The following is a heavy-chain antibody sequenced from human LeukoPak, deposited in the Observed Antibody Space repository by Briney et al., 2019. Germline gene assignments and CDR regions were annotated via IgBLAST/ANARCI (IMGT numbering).Heavy chain of an antibody. CDR2: INSDGSSP. Sequence: GGSLRLSCAASGFPFSSNWMHWVRQAPGKGLVWVSRINSDGSSPHYADSVKGRFTISRDNAKNTLYLEMNSLRAEDTAVYYCATERGSGSNYYYGMDVWGQGTTVTVSS. CDR1: GFPFSSNW. D-gene: IGHD3-10*01. J-gene: IGHJ6*02. CDR3: ATERGSGSNYYYGMDV. V-gene: IGHV3-74*01.